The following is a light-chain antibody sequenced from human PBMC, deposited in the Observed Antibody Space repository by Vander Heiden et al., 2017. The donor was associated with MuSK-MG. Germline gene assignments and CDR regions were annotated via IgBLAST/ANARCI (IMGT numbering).Light chain of an antibody. CDR2: DVR. CDR1: SSDVGGYNY. J-gene: IGLJ1*01. V-gene: IGLV2-14*03. CDR3: SSYTSSRTYV. Sequence: QSALTQPASVSGSPGQSITISCTGTSSDVGGYNYVSWYQQHPGEAPKLMIYDVRNRPSGVSNRFSGSKSGNTASLTISGLQADDEADYYCSSYTSSRTYVFGTGTKVTVL.